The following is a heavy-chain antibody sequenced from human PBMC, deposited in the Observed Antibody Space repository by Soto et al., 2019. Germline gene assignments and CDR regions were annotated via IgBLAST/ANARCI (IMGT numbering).Heavy chain of an antibody. CDR2: MNPLNGDT. CDR3: ARGNSGAFDI. CDR1: GYTFPTYS. Sequence: QVQLVQSGAEVKKPGASVKVSCKASGYTFPTYSMHWVRQAPGQRLEWMGWMNPLNGDTKYSQRFQGRLTIIRDTSASTAYMELSSLRSEDTAIYYCARGNSGAFDIWGQGTMVTVSS. V-gene: IGHV1-3*01. D-gene: IGHD6-19*01. J-gene: IGHJ3*02.